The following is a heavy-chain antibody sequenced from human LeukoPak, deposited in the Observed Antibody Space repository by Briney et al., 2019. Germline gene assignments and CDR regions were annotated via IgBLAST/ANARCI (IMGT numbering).Heavy chain of an antibody. V-gene: IGHV1-69*06. CDR1: GGTFSSYA. CDR3: ARTSRDYSNYGGYYYYYMDV. CDR2: IIPIFGTA. J-gene: IGHJ6*03. D-gene: IGHD4-11*01. Sequence: SVKVSCKASGGTFSSYAISWVRQAPGQGLEWMGGIIPIFGTANYAQKFQGRVTITADKSTSTAYMELSSLRSEDTAVYYCARTSRDYSNYGGYYYYYMDVWGKGTTVTVSS.